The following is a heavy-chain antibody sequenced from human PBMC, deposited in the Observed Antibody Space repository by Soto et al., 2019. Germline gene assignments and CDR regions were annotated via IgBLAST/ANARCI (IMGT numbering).Heavy chain of an antibody. D-gene: IGHD4-17*01. J-gene: IGHJ4*02. V-gene: IGHV4-30-2*01. CDR2: IYHSGST. Sequence: SETLSLTCAVSGGSISSGGYSWSWIRQPPGKGLEWIGYIYHSGSTYYNPSLKSRVTISVDRSKNQFSLKLSSVTAADTAVYYCARGSPVTTDYWGQGTLVTVS. CDR1: GGSISSGGYS. CDR3: ARGSPVTTDY.